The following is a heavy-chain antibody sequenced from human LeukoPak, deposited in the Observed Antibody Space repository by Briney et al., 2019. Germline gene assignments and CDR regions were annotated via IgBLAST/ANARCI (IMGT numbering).Heavy chain of an antibody. CDR3: ASPNCSGGSCYNYYYYYGMDV. D-gene: IGHD2-15*01. CDR2: ISYDGSNK. Sequence: GGSLRLSCAASGFTFSSYAMHWVRQAPGKGLEWVAVISYDGSNKYYADSVKGRSTISRDNSKNTLYLQMNSLRAEDTAVYYCASPNCSGGSCYNYYYYYGMDVWGQGTTVTVSS. J-gene: IGHJ6*02. V-gene: IGHV3-30-3*01. CDR1: GFTFSSYA.